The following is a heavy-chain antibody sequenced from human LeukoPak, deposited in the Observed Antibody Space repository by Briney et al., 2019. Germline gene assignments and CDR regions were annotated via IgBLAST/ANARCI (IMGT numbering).Heavy chain of an antibody. V-gene: IGHV4-59*01. CDR2: IYYIGNT. CDR3: ARWNEGLDH. CDR1: GGSISNYY. J-gene: IGHJ4*02. D-gene: IGHD1-1*01. Sequence: PSETLSLTCTVSGGSISNYYWSWIRQPPGKGLELIGYIYYIGNTDYNPSLQSRAPISVATSKNQFSLKLTSVTAADTAVYYCARWNEGLDHWGQGALVTVSS.